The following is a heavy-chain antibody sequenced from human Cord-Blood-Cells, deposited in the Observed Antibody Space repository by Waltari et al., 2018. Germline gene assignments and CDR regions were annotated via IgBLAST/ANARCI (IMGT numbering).Heavy chain of an antibody. J-gene: IGHJ5*02. V-gene: IGHV1-2*04. D-gene: IGHD3-10*01. Sequence: WMGWINPNSGGTNYAQKFQGWVTMTRDTSISTAYMELSRLRSDDTAVYYCARDLSWSPMVQGVMTTGFDPWGQGTLVTVSS. CDR2: INPNSGGT. CDR3: ARDLSWSPMVQGVMTTGFDP.